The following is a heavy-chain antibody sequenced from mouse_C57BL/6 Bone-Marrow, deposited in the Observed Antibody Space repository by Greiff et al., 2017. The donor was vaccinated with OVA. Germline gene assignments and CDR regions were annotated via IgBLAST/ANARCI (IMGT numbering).Heavy chain of an antibody. CDR1: GFSFTSYA. D-gene: IGHD2-5*01. V-gene: IGHV2-9-1*01. CDR2: IWTGGGT. CDR3: ARNTPTIVTDWYFDV. J-gene: IGHJ1*03. Sequence: VMLVESGPGLVAPSQSLSITCTVSGFSFTSYAISWVRQPPGKGLEWLGVIWTGGGTNYNSALKSRLSISKDNSKSQVFLKMNSLQTDDTARYYCARNTPTIVTDWYFDVWGTGTTVTVSS.